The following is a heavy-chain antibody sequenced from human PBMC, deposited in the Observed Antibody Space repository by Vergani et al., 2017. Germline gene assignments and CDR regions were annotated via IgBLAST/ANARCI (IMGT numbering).Heavy chain of an antibody. D-gene: IGHD1-26*01. CDR1: GFTFDDYT. CDR2: ISWDGGST. Sequence: EVQLVESGGVVVQPGGSLRLSCAASGFTFDDYTMHWVRQAPGKGLEWVSLISWDGGSTYYADSVKGRFTISRDNAKNSLYLQMNSLRAEDTAVYYCARDRGIVGAPDQRRNWFDPWGQGTLVTVSS. J-gene: IGHJ5*02. V-gene: IGHV3-43*01. CDR3: ARDRGIVGAPDQRRNWFDP.